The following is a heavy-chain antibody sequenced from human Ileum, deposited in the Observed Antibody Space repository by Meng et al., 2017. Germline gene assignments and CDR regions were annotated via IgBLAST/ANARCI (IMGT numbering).Heavy chain of an antibody. D-gene: IGHD3-9*01. J-gene: IGHJ5*02. Sequence: HVQLHQGGAGGFTSSETRSLNCGVYGEFFTDYCLIWILQPAVKGLEWSGELHQTGYSKCNSSLESRVCLSEDTSKWQFYLPVKGVNRADTVLYFWGGGRHFVLDTWGQGTLVTVSS. CDR3: GGGRHFVLDT. V-gene: IGHV4-34*01. CDR2: LHQTGYS. CDR1: GEFFTDYC.